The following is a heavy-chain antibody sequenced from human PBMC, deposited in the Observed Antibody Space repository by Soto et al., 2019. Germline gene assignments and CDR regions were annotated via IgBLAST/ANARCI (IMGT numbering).Heavy chain of an antibody. CDR3: ARSVHGYGGYE. D-gene: IGHD5-12*01. CDR1: GFTVTSNG. V-gene: IGHV3-23*01. J-gene: IGHJ4*02. Sequence: GGSLRLSCGVSGFTVTSNGVSWVRQAPGKGLEWVSAISPNGQGIWYADSVKGRFTISRDISRNTVFLQMDSLRAEDTAVYYCARSVHGYGGYEWGQGTLVTVSS. CDR2: ISPNGQGI.